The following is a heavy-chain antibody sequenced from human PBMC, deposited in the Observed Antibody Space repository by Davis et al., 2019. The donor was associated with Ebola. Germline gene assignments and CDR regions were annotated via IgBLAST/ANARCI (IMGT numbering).Heavy chain of an antibody. D-gene: IGHD6-13*01. CDR2: IYPGDSDT. CDR3: ARVSASSWFDGLGF. CDR1: GYSSTSYW. V-gene: IGHV5-51*01. Sequence: GESPKTSCQGSGYSSTSYWIGWVRQMPGKGLEWMGIIYPGDSDTRYSPSFQGQVTISADKSISTAYLQWSSLKASDTAMYYCARVSASSWFDGLGFWGQGTLVTVSS. J-gene: IGHJ4*02.